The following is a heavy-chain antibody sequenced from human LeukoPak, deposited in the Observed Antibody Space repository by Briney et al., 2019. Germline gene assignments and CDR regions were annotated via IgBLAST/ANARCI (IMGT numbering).Heavy chain of an antibody. J-gene: IGHJ4*02. CDR3: ARDRFVYTH. D-gene: IGHD2-2*02. V-gene: IGHV3-7*01. CDR2: IKQDGGEK. CDR1: GSTFNNYW. Sequence: GGSLRLSCAASGSTFNNYWMTWVRQAPGKGLEWVANIKQDGGEKYYVDSVKGRFTISRDNAKNSLYLQMNSLRDEDTAVYYCARDRFVYTHWGQGTLVTVSS.